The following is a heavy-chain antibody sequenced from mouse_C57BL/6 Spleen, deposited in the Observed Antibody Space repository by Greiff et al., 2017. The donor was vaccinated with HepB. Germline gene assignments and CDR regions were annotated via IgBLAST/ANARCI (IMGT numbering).Heavy chain of an antibody. V-gene: IGHV1-81*01. J-gene: IGHJ2*01. CDR1: GYTFTSYG. CDR2: IYPRSGNT. Sequence: VQLQQSGAELARPGASVKLSCKASGYTFTSYGISWVKQRTGQGLEWIGEIYPRSGNTYYNEKFKGKATLTADKSSSTAYMELRSLTSEDSAVYFCARDTTVVATSYYFDYWGQGTTLTVSS. D-gene: IGHD1-1*01. CDR3: ARDTTVVATSYYFDY.